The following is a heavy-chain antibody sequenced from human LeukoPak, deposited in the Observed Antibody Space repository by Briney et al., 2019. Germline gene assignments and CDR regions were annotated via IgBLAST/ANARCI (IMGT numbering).Heavy chain of an antibody. CDR2: ISWNSNSI. CDR1: GFTFDDYA. D-gene: IGHD6-19*01. J-gene: IGHJ4*02. Sequence: GGSLRLSCEASGFTFDDYAMHWVRQAPGKGLEWVSGISWNSNSIGYADSVKGRFTISRDNAKNSLYLQMNSLGAEDTALYYCAKDMAYSSGLDFWGQGTLVTVSS. V-gene: IGHV3-9*01. CDR3: AKDMAYSSGLDF.